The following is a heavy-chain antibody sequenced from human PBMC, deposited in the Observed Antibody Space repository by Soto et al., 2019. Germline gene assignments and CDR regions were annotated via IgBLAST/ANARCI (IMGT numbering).Heavy chain of an antibody. CDR1: GLTVSQNY. J-gene: IGHJ4*02. CDR3: TRGLLSPTVSGWYYLDH. V-gene: IGHV3-66*01. Sequence: PGGSLRLSCEASGLTVSQNYMIWVRQPAGKRLEWVSVLYSDGRTFYADSVKGRFTFSRDNSKNTLYLQLNGLRVEDTAVYYCTRGLLSPTVSGWYYLDHWGQGMQVTVSS. CDR2: LYSDGRT. D-gene: IGHD6-19*01.